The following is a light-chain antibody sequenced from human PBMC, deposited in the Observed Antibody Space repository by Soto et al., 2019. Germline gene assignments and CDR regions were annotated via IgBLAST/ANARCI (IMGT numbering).Light chain of an antibody. Sequence: EIVMTQSPATLSLSAGERVTLSCRASQTVSTNLAWYQQTPGQAPRLLIYDAANRATGIPARFSGSGSGTELTLTISSLQSEDYAVYYCQQYNNWPPWTFGQGTKVDIK. CDR3: QQYNNWPPWT. V-gene: IGKV3-15*01. CDR1: QTVSTN. J-gene: IGKJ1*01. CDR2: DAA.